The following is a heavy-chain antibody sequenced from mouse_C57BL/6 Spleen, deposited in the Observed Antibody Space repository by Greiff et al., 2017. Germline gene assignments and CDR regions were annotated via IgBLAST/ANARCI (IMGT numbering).Heavy chain of an antibody. CDR2: LYPGSGNT. CDR1: GYSFTSYY. Sequence: QVQLQQSGPELVKPGASVKISCKASGYSFTSYYIHWVKQRPGQGLEWIGWLYPGSGNTKYNEKFKGKATLTADTSSSTAYMQLSSLTSEDSAVYYCGDRDAMDYWGQGTSVTVSS. V-gene: IGHV1-66*01. J-gene: IGHJ4*01. CDR3: GDRDAMDY. D-gene: IGHD2-14*01.